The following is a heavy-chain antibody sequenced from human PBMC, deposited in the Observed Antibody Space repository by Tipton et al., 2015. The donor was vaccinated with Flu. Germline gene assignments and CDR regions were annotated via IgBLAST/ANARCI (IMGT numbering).Heavy chain of an antibody. D-gene: IGHD3-22*01. Sequence: TLSLTCTVSGASLSSSSYYWDWIRQPAGKGLEWIGHISTSGRTNYNPSLKSREVTVSLDMSKNQFSLKLSSVNAADTALYYCARSYYYDSSGPPRAFDILGQGTMVTVSS. V-gene: IGHV4-61*09. CDR1: GASLSSSSYY. J-gene: IGHJ3*02. CDR2: ISTSGRT. CDR3: ARSYYYDSSGPPRAFDI.